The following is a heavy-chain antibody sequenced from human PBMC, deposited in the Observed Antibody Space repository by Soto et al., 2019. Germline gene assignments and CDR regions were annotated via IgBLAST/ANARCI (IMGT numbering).Heavy chain of an antibody. CDR3: AHRSSADGTRWFDP. CDR2: IYWDDDK. V-gene: IGHV2-5*02. CDR1: GFSLSTSGVG. J-gene: IGHJ5*02. Sequence: QITLKESGPTLVTPTQTLTLTCTFSGFSLSTSGVGVGWIRQPPGKAPEWLALIYWDDDKSYSPSLKTRLTIAKDTTINQVVLVMTNMDPVDTATYYCAHRSSADGTRWFDPWGPGILVTVSS. D-gene: IGHD6-6*01.